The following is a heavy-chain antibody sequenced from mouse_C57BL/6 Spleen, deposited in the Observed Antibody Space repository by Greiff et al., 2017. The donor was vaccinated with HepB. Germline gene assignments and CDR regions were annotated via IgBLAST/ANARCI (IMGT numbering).Heavy chain of an antibody. Sequence: QVHVKQPGTELVKPGASVKLSCKASGYTFTSYWMHWVKQRPGQGLEWIGNINPSNGGTNYNEKFKSKATLTVDKSSSTAYMQLSSLTYEDSAVYYCARSKARSTMITTEIADWGQGTLVTVSA. D-gene: IGHD2-4*01. V-gene: IGHV1-53*01. CDR3: ARSKARSTMITTEIAD. J-gene: IGHJ3*01. CDR2: INPSNGGT. CDR1: GYTFTSYW.